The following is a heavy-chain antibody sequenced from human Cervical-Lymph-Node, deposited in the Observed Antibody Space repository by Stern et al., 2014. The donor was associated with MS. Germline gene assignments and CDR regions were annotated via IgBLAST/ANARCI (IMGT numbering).Heavy chain of an antibody. CDR1: GGTFTNYA. CDR2: IIPLFGTA. CDR3: ARDSDIFFAMDV. Sequence: QMQLVQSGAEVKKPGSSLKVSCKASGGTFTNYAFSWVRQAPGQGLEWMGGIIPLFGTANYARNFQGRLTITADQSTSTAFMELSSLTSADTAVYYCARDSDIFFAMDVWGQGTTVTVSS. D-gene: IGHD3-9*01. J-gene: IGHJ6*02. V-gene: IGHV1-69*01.